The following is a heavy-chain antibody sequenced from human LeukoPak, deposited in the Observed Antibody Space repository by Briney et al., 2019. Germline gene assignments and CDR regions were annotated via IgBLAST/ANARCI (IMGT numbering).Heavy chain of an antibody. CDR1: GFTFDDYA. CDR2: ISWNSGSI. D-gene: IGHD3-10*01. CDR3: AKGQTDYRGSGSYIFGY. Sequence: GRSLRLSCAASGFTFDDYAMHWVRQAPGKGLEWVSGISWNSGSIGYADSVKGRFTISRDNAKNSLYLQMNSLRAEDTALYYCAKGQTDYRGSGSYIFGYWGQGTLVTVSS. V-gene: IGHV3-9*01. J-gene: IGHJ4*02.